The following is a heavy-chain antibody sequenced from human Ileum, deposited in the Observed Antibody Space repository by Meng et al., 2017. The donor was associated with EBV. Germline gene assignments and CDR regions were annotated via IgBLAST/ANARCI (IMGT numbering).Heavy chain of an antibody. CDR2: IYHSGST. CDR1: GDSMTNNNW. D-gene: IGHD2-8*01. V-gene: IGHV4-4*02. CDR3: ARTGVGLAFDY. J-gene: IGHJ4*02. Sequence: VPLREAGPGLVKSSGTLPLTRGVPGDSMTNNNWWTWARQPPGKGLEWIGEIYHSGSTNYNPSLQSRTTISVDMSKKQFSLKLRSVTAADTAVYYCARTGVGLAFDYWGLGTLVTVSS.